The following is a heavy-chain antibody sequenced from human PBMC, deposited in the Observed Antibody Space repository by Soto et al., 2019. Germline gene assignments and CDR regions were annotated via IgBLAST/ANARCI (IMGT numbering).Heavy chain of an antibody. Sequence: QVQLVQSGAEVKKPGASVKGSCKASGYTFTSYAMHWVRQARGQRLERMGWSNAGNGNTKYSQKFQGRVNITRDTSASTAYMEMSSLRSEDTAVYYCARGLGLYYFDYWGQGTLVTVSS. V-gene: IGHV1-3*01. CDR1: GYTFTSYA. J-gene: IGHJ4*02. CDR2: SNAGNGNT. D-gene: IGHD1-26*01. CDR3: ARGLGLYYFDY.